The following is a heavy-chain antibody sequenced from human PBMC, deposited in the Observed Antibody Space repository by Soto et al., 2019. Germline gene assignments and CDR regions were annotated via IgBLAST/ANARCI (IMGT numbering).Heavy chain of an antibody. V-gene: IGHV4-30-4*01. CDR2: IYYSGST. Sequence: PSETLSLTCTVSGGSISSGDYYWSWIRQPPGKGLEWIGYIYYSGSTYYNPSLKSRVTISVDTSKNQFSLKLSSVTAADTAVYYCARVWRSGYYYSPWFDPWGQGTLVTVSS. CDR1: GGSISSGDYY. CDR3: ARVWRSGYYYSPWFDP. D-gene: IGHD3-22*01. J-gene: IGHJ5*02.